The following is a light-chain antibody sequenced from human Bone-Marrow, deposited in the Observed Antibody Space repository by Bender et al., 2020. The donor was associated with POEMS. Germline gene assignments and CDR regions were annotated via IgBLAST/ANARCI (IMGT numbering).Light chain of an antibody. CDR1: SSDVGGYNS. CDR3: SSYAGTNTLV. V-gene: IGLV2-14*03. J-gene: IGLJ3*02. Sequence: QSALTQPASVSGSPGQSITISCTGTSSDVGGYNSVSWYQQHPGKAPKLLIYGYNNRPSGVPDRFSGSKSGTSASLTISGLQAEDEADYYCSSYAGTNTLVFGGGTKLTVL. CDR2: GYN.